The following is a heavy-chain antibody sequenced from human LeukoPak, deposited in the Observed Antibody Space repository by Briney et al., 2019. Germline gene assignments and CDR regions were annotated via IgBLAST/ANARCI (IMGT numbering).Heavy chain of an antibody. CDR2: ISSSSSYI. Sequence: GGSLRLSCAASGFTFSSYSMNWVRQAPGKGLEWVSSISSSSSYIYYADSVKGRFTISRDNAKNSLYLQMNSLRAEDTAVYYCARPGVDNTYFDYWGQGTLVTVSS. CDR3: ARPGVDNTYFDY. J-gene: IGHJ4*02. D-gene: IGHD1-1*01. CDR1: GFTFSSYS. V-gene: IGHV3-21*01.